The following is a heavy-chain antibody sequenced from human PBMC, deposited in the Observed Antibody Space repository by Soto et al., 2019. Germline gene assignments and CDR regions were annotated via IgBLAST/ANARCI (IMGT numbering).Heavy chain of an antibody. J-gene: IGHJ6*02. V-gene: IGHV4-59*01. Sequence: SETLSLTCTVSGGSISSYYWSWIRQPPGKGLEWIGYIYYSGSTNYNPSLKSRVTISVDTSKNQFSLKLSSVTAADTAVYYCARERRYFDWLDPRGYYYYGMDVWGQGTTVTVSS. CDR3: ARERRYFDWLDPRGYYYYGMDV. CDR2: IYYSGST. D-gene: IGHD3-9*01. CDR1: GGSISSYY.